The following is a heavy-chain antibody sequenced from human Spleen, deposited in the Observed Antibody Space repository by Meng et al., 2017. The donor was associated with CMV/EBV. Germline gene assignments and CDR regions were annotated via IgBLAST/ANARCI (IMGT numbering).Heavy chain of an antibody. CDR1: GFTFSSYW. J-gene: IGHJ3*02. Sequence: GESLKISCAASGFTFSSYWMNWVRQAPGKGLVWVANMKQDGSEKYFVDSVKGRFTISRDNAKNSLYLQMNSLRVEDTAVYYCAKDEANWNPMGNAFDIWGQGTMVTVSS. CDR2: MKQDGSEK. V-gene: IGHV3-7*01. D-gene: IGHD1-20*01. CDR3: AKDEANWNPMGNAFDI.